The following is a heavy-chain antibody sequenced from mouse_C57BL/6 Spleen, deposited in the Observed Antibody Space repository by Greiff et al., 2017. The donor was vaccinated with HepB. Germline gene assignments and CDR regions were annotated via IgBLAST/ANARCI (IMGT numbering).Heavy chain of an antibody. CDR2: IYPGSGNT. V-gene: IGHV1-76*01. Sequence: HVQLQQSGAELVRPGASVKLSCKASGYTFTDYYINWVKQRPGQGLEWIARIYPGSGNTYYNEKFKGKATLTAEKSSSTAYMQLSSLTSEDSAVYFCARGFYDGAWFAYWGQGTLVTVSA. CDR1: GYTFTDYY. D-gene: IGHD2-3*01. J-gene: IGHJ3*01. CDR3: ARGFYDGAWFAY.